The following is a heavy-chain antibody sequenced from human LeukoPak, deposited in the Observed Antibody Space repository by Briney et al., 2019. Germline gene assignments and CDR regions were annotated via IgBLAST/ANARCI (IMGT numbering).Heavy chain of an antibody. D-gene: IGHD1-20*01. CDR2: IRSKANSYAT. J-gene: IGHJ6*02. CDR1: GFTFSGSA. Sequence: PGGSLRLSCAASGFTFSGSAMPWVRQASGKGLEWVGRIRSKANSYATAYAASVKGRFTISRDDSKNTAYLQMNSLKIEDTAVYYCTTDNRPGMGVWGQGTTVTVSS. V-gene: IGHV3-73*01. CDR3: TTDNRPGMGV.